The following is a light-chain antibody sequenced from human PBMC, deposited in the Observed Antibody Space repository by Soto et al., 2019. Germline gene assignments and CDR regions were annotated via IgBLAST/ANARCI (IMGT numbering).Light chain of an antibody. CDR2: VAS. V-gene: IGKV1-39*01. Sequence: DIEMTQSPASLSTSVGGRVNITCRAGQTVMSYLHWYQQKPGQAPNLLIYVASYLHSGVPSRFSGSGSGTGFTLTITNVQPEDSATYFCQQTYRFPLTFGGGTKVDIK. CDR1: QTVMSY. J-gene: IGKJ4*01. CDR3: QQTYRFPLT.